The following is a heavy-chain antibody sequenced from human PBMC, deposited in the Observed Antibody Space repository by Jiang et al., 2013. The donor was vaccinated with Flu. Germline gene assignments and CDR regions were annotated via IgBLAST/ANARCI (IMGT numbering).Heavy chain of an antibody. CDR2: IWWNSATV. Sequence: VQLLESGGGLVQPGRSLRLSYAASGFTFDDYAMHWVRQAPGKGLEWVSGIWWNSATVGYADSVKGRFTISRDDAKNYMFLQMNSLRPEDTALYYCAKDVRHGTYDLGHWDYYGMD. J-gene: IGHJ6*01. CDR1: GFTFDDYA. CDR3: AKDVRHGTYDLGHWDYYGMD. D-gene: IGHD3-3*01. V-gene: IGHV3-9*01.